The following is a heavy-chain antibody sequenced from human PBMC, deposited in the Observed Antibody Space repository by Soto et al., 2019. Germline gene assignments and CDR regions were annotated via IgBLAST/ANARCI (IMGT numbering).Heavy chain of an antibody. Sequence: GGALRLSCAASGFPFCRYAISWVRQAPGKGLEWVSLIGGSGDSTYYADSVKGRFTISRDNSKNTLYLQMNSLRAEDTAVYYCAKQARVSSGRDFFDYWGQGTLVTVSS. D-gene: IGHD6-19*01. CDR1: GFPFCRYA. CDR2: IGGSGDST. J-gene: IGHJ4*02. CDR3: AKQARVSSGRDFFDY. V-gene: IGHV3-23*01.